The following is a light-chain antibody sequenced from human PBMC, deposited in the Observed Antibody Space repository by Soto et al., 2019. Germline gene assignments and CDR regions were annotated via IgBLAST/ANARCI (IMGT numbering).Light chain of an antibody. CDR3: GADHGSGSKREAV. CDR1: SGYSNYK. Sequence: QSVLTQPPSASASLGASVTLNCTLSSGYSNYKVDWYQQRPGKGPRFVMRVGTGGIVGSKGDGIPDRFSVLGSGLNRYLTIKNIQEEDESDYHCGADHGSGSKREAVFGGGTQLTVL. V-gene: IGLV9-49*01. CDR2: VGTGGIVG. J-gene: IGLJ7*01.